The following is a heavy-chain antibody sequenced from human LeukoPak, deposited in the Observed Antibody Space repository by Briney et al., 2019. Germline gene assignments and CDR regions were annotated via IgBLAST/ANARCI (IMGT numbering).Heavy chain of an antibody. Sequence: GGSLRLSCAASGFTFSTYWMHWVRQAPGKGLVWVSRINSDGSRTTYADSVKGRFTISRDNAKNSLYLQMNSLRAEDTALYYCARDVEMATITDAFDIWGQGTMVTVSS. CDR3: ARDVEMATITDAFDI. CDR2: INSDGSRT. J-gene: IGHJ3*02. V-gene: IGHV3-74*01. D-gene: IGHD5-24*01. CDR1: GFTFSTYW.